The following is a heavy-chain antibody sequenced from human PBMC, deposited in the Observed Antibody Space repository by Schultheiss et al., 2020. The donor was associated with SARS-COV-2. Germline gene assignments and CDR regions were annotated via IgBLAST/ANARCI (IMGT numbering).Heavy chain of an antibody. CDR1: GFTFSSYW. D-gene: IGHD3-22*01. CDR3: ARGYYYDSSGYYYAYFQH. J-gene: IGHJ1*01. Sequence: GGSLRLSFAASGFTFSSYWMHWVRQAPGKGLVWVSRINSDGSSTSYADSVKGRFTISRDNAKNTLYLQMNSLRAEDTAVYYCARGYYYDSSGYYYAYFQHWGQGTLVTVSS. CDR2: INSDGSST. V-gene: IGHV3-74*01.